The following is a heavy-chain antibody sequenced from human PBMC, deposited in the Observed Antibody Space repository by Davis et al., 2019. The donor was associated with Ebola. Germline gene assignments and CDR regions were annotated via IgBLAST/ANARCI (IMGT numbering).Heavy chain of an antibody. CDR1: GYTFTSYG. V-gene: IGHV1-18*01. CDR3: ARALGRQLSYYYYYGMDV. Sequence: ASVKVSCKASGYTFTSYGISWVRQAPGQGLEWMGWISAYNGNTNYAQKLQGRVTMTTDTSTSTAYMALRSLRSDDTAVYYCARALGRQLSYYYYYGMDVWGKGTTVTVSS. J-gene: IGHJ6*04. D-gene: IGHD6-13*01. CDR2: ISAYNGNT.